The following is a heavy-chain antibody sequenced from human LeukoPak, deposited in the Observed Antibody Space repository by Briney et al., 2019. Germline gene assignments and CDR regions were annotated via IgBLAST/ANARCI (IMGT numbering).Heavy chain of an antibody. CDR2: ISGSGGST. V-gene: IGHV3-23*01. CDR1: GFTFSSYA. D-gene: IGHD3-22*01. J-gene: IGHJ4*02. Sequence: GGSLRLSCAASGFTFSSYAMSWVRQAPGKGLEWVSAISGSGGSTYYADSVKGRFTISRDNSKNTLYLQMNSLRAEDTAVYYCAKVDPLYYDSSGYYLRYYFDYWGQGTLVTVSS. CDR3: AKVDPLYYDSSGYYLRYYFDY.